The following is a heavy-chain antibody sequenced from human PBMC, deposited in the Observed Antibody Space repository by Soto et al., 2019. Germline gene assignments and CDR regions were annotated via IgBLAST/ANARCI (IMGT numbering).Heavy chain of an antibody. CDR2: ISAYNGNT. D-gene: IGHD1-26*01. Sequence: QVQLVQSGAEVKKPGASVKVSCKASGYTFTSYGISWVRQAPGQGLEWMGWISAYNGNTNYAQKLQGRVTMTTDTSTSTDYMELRSLRSDDPAVYYCARDPGSGSYYVYYYYGMDVWGQGTTVTVSS. CDR1: GYTFTSYG. CDR3: ARDPGSGSYYVYYYYGMDV. V-gene: IGHV1-18*04. J-gene: IGHJ6*02.